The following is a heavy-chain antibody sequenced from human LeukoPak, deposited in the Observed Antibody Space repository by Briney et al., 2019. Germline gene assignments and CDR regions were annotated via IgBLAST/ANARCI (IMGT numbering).Heavy chain of an antibody. V-gene: IGHV4-59*01. Sequence: SETLSLTCTVSGGPISSYYWSWIRQPPGKGLEWVGYIHYSGSTNYNPSLKSQVTISADTSKNQFSLKLNSVTAADTAVYYCATGRAAAGSLGYWGQGTPVTVSS. CDR3: ATGRAAAGSLGY. CDR1: GGPISSYY. J-gene: IGHJ4*02. D-gene: IGHD6-25*01. CDR2: IHYSGST.